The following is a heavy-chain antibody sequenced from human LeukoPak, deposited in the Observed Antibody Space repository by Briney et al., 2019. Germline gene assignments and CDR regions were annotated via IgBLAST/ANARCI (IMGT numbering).Heavy chain of an antibody. CDR3: ARYGSGTLYYYGMDV. J-gene: IGHJ6*02. D-gene: IGHD3-10*01. Sequence: GGSLRLSCAASGFTFSSYGMHWVRQAPGKGLEWVAAIWYDGSNKYYADSVKGRFTISRDNSKNTLYLQMNSLRAEDTAVYYCARYGSGTLYYYGMDVWGQGTTVTVSS. V-gene: IGHV3-33*01. CDR1: GFTFSSYG. CDR2: IWYDGSNK.